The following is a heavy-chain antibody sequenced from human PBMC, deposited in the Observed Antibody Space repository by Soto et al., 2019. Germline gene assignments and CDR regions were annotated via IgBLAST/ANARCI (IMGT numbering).Heavy chain of an antibody. Sequence: EVQLVESGGGLVQPGGSLRLSCAASGFTVSSNYMSWVRQAPGKGLEWVSVIYSGGSTYYADSVKGRFTISRHNSKNTLYLQMNCLRAEDTAVYYCARDPSGSGSVHDAFDIWGQGTMVTVSS. D-gene: IGHD3-10*01. CDR2: IYSGGST. CDR1: GFTVSSNY. CDR3: ARDPSGSGSVHDAFDI. V-gene: IGHV3-53*04. J-gene: IGHJ3*02.